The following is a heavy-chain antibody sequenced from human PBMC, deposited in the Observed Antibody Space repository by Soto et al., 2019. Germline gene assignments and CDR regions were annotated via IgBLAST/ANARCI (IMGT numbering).Heavy chain of an antibody. V-gene: IGHV3-74*01. CDR3: ARDPDPNDFHIDY. CDR1: GFTFGSYW. CDR2: INSEGSRT. J-gene: IGHJ4*02. Sequence: EVQLVESGGGLVQPGGSLRLSCAASGFTFGSYWMHWVRQAPGEGLVWVSRINSEGSRTNYADSVKGRFTISRDNAKNTLYLEMNSLRAEDTAVYFCARDPDPNDFHIDYWGQGTLVTVSS. D-gene: IGHD2-8*01.